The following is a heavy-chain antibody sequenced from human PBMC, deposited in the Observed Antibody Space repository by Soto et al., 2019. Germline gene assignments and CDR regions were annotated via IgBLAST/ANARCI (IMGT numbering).Heavy chain of an antibody. CDR1: GFTFSSYG. CDR2: ISYDGSNK. J-gene: IGHJ3*02. CDR3: AKDARGSYYGSGSNIPHAFDI. V-gene: IGHV3-30*18. Sequence: GGSLRLSCAASGFTFSSYGMHWVRQAPGKGLEWVAVISYDGSNKYYADSVKGRFTISRDNSKNTLYLQMNSLRAEDTAVYYCAKDARGSYYGSGSNIPHAFDIWGQGTMVTVS. D-gene: IGHD3-10*01.